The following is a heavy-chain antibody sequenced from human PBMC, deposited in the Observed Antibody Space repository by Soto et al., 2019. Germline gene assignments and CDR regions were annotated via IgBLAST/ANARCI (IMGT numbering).Heavy chain of an antibody. Sequence: QVQLVQSGAEVKKPGSSVKVSCKASGGTFSSYAISWVRQAPGQGLEWMGGIIPIFGTANYAQKFQGRVTITADESTSTAYMELSSLRSEDTAVYYCARLIAAAGRYYFDYWGQGTLVIVSS. CDR3: ARLIAAAGRYYFDY. J-gene: IGHJ4*02. D-gene: IGHD6-13*01. CDR2: IIPIFGTA. V-gene: IGHV1-69*01. CDR1: GGTFSSYA.